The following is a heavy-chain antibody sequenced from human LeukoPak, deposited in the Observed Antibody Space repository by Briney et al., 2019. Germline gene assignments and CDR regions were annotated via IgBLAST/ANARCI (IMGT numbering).Heavy chain of an antibody. J-gene: IGHJ4*02. V-gene: IGHV3-33*01. CDR2: IFYDGSNK. D-gene: IGHD2/OR15-2a*01. CDR1: GFTFSNYG. CDR3: ARDQALYFSYGDY. Sequence: PGGSLRLSCAASGFTFSNYGMHWVRQAPGKGLEWLAAIFYDGSNKYYADTVKGRFTISRDSSKNTLYLQVNSLTAEDTAVYYCARDQALYFSYGDYWGQGTLVTVSS.